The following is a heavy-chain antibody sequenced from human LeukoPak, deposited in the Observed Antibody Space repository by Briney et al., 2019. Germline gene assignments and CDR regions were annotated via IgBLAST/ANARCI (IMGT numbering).Heavy chain of an antibody. CDR3: ARTEVSSGSEDY. V-gene: IGHV4-30-4*08. J-gene: IGHJ4*02. CDR2: IYYSGST. Sequence: SQTLSLTCTVSGGSISSGDYYWGWIRQPPGKGLEWIGYIYYSGSTYYNPSLKSRVTISLHTSKNQFSLKLSSVTAADTAVYYCARTEVSSGSEDYWGQGALVTVSS. CDR1: GGSISSGDYY. D-gene: IGHD6-19*01.